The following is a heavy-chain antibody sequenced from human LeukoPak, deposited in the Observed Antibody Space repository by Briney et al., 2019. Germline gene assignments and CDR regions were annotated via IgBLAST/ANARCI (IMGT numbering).Heavy chain of an antibody. Sequence: GSLRLSCAASGFTFSSYSMNWVRQAPGKGLEWVSSISSSSSYIYYADSVKGRFTISRDNAKNSLYLQMNSLRAEDTAVYYCASNGAYGNNYFDYWGQGTLVTVSS. CDR2: ISSSSSYI. CDR1: GFTFSSYS. D-gene: IGHD1/OR15-1a*01. V-gene: IGHV3-21*01. J-gene: IGHJ4*02. CDR3: ASNGAYGNNYFDY.